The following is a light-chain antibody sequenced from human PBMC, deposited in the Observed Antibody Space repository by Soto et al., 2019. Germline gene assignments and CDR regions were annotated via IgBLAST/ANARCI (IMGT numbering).Light chain of an antibody. CDR1: TGAVTSGYY. CDR2: STS. V-gene: IGLV7-43*01. CDR3: LLYYGATSV. Sequence: QTVVTQEPSLTVSPGGTVTLTCASSTGAVTSGYYPNWFQQKPGQAPRALIYSTSNKHYWTPARFSGSLLGGKAALTLSGVQPEDEVDYYCLLYYGATSVFGGGTELTVL. J-gene: IGLJ3*02.